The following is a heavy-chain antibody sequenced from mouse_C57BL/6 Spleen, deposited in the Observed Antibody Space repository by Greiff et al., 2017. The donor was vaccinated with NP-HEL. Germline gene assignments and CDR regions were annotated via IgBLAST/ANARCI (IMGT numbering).Heavy chain of an antibody. Sequence: ESGAELVKPGASVKISCKASGYAFSSYWMNWVKQRPGKGLEWIGQIYPGDGDTNYNGKFKGKATLTADKSSSTAYMQLSSLTSEDSAVYFCAREGSSYFDYWGQGTTLTVSS. CDR2: IYPGDGDT. CDR3: AREGSSYFDY. CDR1: GYAFSSYW. V-gene: IGHV1-80*01. J-gene: IGHJ2*01. D-gene: IGHD1-1*01.